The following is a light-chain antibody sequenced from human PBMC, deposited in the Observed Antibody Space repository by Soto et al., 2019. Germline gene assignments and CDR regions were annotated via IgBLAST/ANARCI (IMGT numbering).Light chain of an antibody. Sequence: QSALTQPPSASGSPGQSVTISCSGTKNDIGVYDFVSWYQHHPGKAPRLIIYEVVQRPSGVPDRFSGSKSGNTASLTISGLQAEDEADYFCSSYVGDSAYAFGTGTKLTVL. V-gene: IGLV2-8*01. J-gene: IGLJ1*01. CDR3: SSYVGDSAYA. CDR2: EVV. CDR1: KNDIGVYDF.